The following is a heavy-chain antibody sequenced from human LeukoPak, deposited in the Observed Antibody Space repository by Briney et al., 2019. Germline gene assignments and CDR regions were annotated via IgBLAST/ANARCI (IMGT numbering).Heavy chain of an antibody. CDR3: ARDPDYGDYAL. V-gene: IGHV4-59*12. Sequence: SETLSLTCTVSGGSISSYYWSWIRQPPGKGLEWIGYIYYSGSTNYNPSLKSRVTISIDTSKNHFSLKLSSVTAADTAVYYCARDPDYGDYALWGQGTLVTVSS. CDR2: IYYSGST. D-gene: IGHD4-17*01. CDR1: GGSISSYY. J-gene: IGHJ4*02.